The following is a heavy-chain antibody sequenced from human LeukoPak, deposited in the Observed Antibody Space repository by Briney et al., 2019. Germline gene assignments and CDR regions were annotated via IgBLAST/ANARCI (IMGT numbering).Heavy chain of an antibody. J-gene: IGHJ4*02. D-gene: IGHD2-21*02. V-gene: IGHV4-31*03. CDR1: GGSISTPGYY. CDR3: ANGGAYCGADCYLPDFDY. Sequence: SETLSLTCTVSGGSISTPGYYWSWIRQHPGKGLEWIGYIYYSGSTYYNPSLRSRVTISVDTSKNQFSLKLSSVTAADTAVYYCANGGAYCGADCYLPDFDYWGQGTLVTVSS. CDR2: IYYSGST.